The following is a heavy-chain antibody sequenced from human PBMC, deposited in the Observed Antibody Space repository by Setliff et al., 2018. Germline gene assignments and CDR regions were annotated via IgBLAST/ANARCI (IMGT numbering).Heavy chain of an antibody. CDR3: AHTSGGGNSACFDY. V-gene: IGHV2-5*05. J-gene: IGHJ4*02. D-gene: IGHD4-4*01. Sequence: SGPTLVNPRQTLTLTCTFSGFSFTTGPVGVAWIRQPPGKAPEWLALVYWDDDKRYDPSLKSRLTITKDTSKNQVVLTMTNMDPVDPATYFCAHTSGGGNSACFDYWGQGVLVTVSS. CDR2: VYWDDDK. CDR1: GFSFTTGPVG.